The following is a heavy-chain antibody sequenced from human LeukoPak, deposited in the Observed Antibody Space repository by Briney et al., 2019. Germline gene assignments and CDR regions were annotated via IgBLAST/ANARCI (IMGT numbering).Heavy chain of an antibody. CDR2: ISWDGGST. Sequence: GGSLRLSCAASVFTFDDYSIHWVRHAPRKGREWVSLISWDGGSTYYADSVKGRFTISRDNSKNSLYLQMNSLRTEDTALYYCAKSSSSWYYFDYWGQGTLVTVSS. V-gene: IGHV3-43*01. CDR3: AKSSSSWYYFDY. CDR1: VFTFDDYS. J-gene: IGHJ4*02. D-gene: IGHD6-13*01.